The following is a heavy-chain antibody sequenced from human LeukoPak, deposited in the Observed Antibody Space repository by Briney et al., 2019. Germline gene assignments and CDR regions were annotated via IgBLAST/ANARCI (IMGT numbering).Heavy chain of an antibody. CDR2: IIPILGIA. CDR1: GYTFTGYY. V-gene: IGHV1-69*02. Sequence: SVKVSCKASGYTFTGYYMHWVRQAPGQGLEWMGRIIPILGIANYAQKFQGRVTITADKSTSTAYMELSSLRSEDTAVYYCARMGARSSTSFDYWGQGTLVTVSS. CDR3: ARMGARSSTSFDY. D-gene: IGHD1-26*01. J-gene: IGHJ4*02.